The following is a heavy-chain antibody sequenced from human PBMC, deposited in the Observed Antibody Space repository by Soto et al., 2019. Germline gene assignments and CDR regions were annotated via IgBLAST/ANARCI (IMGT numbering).Heavy chain of an antibody. Sequence: EVQLVESGGGLVKPGGSLRLSCAASGFTFSNAWMSWVRQAPGKGLEWVGRIKSKTDGGTTDYAAPVKGRFTISRDDSKNTLYLQMNSLKTEDTAVYYCTTDIVVVAAAMDVWGKGTTVTVSS. CDR3: TTDIVVVAAAMDV. CDR2: IKSKTDGGTT. J-gene: IGHJ6*04. V-gene: IGHV3-15*01. D-gene: IGHD2-2*01. CDR1: GFTFSNAW.